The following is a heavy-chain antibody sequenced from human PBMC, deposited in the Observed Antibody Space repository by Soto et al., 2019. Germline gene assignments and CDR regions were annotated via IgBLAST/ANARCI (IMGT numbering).Heavy chain of an antibody. J-gene: IGHJ5*01. Sequence: PSETLSLTCSVSGGSIRSNIYYWGWIRQPPGKGLEWIATVHYSGSTYYNPSLKSRLTISVDTSKNQLSLELNSVTAADTAVYYCARSTIAPHLFMYPFGSWGQGTLVTVSS. V-gene: IGHV4-39*01. CDR2: VHYSGST. D-gene: IGHD6-6*01. CDR3: ARSTIAPHLFMYPFGS. CDR1: GGSIRSNIYY.